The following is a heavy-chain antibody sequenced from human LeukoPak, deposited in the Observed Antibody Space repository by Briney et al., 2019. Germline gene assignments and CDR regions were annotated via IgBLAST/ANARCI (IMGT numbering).Heavy chain of an antibody. J-gene: IGHJ1*01. Sequence: SETLSLTCTVSGGSISSSSYYWGWIRQPPGKGLEWIGSIYYSGSTYYNPSLKSRVTISVDTSKNQFSLELSSVTAADTAVYYCAVYSSGWPEYFQHWGQGTLVTVSS. CDR3: AVYSSGWPEYFQH. D-gene: IGHD6-19*01. CDR2: IYYSGST. V-gene: IGHV4-39*01. CDR1: GGSISSSSYY.